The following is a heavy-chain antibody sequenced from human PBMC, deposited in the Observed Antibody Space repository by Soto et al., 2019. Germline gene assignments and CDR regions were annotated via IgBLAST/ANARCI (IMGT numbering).Heavy chain of an antibody. CDR1: GGTFSSYA. D-gene: IGHD4-17*01. J-gene: IGHJ4*02. CDR2: IIPIFGTA. V-gene: IGHV1-69*01. Sequence: QVQLVQSGAEVKKPGSSVKVSCKASGGTFSSYAISWVRQAPGQGLEWMGGIIPIFGTANYAQKFQGRVTISADESTSTAYMELSRLRSDDTAVYYCARKWVYGDPPFDYWGQGTLVTVSS. CDR3: ARKWVYGDPPFDY.